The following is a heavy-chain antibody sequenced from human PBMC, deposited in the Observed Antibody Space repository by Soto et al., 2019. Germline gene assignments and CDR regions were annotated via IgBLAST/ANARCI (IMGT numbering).Heavy chain of an antibody. Sequence: PGESLKISCKGSGYSFTSYWISWVRQMPGKGLEWMGRIDPSDSYTNYSPSFQGHVTISADKSISTAYLQWSSLKASDTAMYYCARSEGDLGGASGWPFDYWGQGXLVTVYS. CDR1: GYSFTSYW. J-gene: IGHJ4*02. V-gene: IGHV5-10-1*01. CDR3: ARSEGDLGGASGWPFDY. D-gene: IGHD6-19*01. CDR2: IDPSDSYT.